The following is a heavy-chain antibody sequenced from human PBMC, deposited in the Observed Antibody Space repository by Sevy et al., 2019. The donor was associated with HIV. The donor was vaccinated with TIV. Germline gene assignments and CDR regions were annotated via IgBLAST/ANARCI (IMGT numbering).Heavy chain of an antibody. J-gene: IGHJ5*02. CDR3: APGSLS. CDR2: ISTSGDTI. CDR1: GFTFSDYQ. D-gene: IGHD3-10*01. Sequence: GGSLRLSCAASGFTFSDYQMNWVRQAPGKGLEWVSYISTSGDTIYYADSVEGRLTISRDNAKNSLYLQMSSLRVEDTAIYYWAPGSLSWGQGTLVTVSS. V-gene: IGHV3-48*03.